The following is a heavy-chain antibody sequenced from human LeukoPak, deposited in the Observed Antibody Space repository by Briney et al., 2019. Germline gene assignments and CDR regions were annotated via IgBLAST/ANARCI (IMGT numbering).Heavy chain of an antibody. J-gene: IGHJ4*02. CDR2: ISYSGGT. CDR3: ARAGYYYGSGSYYNTPHFDY. CDR1: GGSIISSNHY. D-gene: IGHD3-10*01. Sequence: PSETLSLTCTVSGGSIISSNHYWGWTRQPPGKGLEWFGSISYSGGTAYNPSLRSRVTISVDTSKNQFSLKVNSVTAADTAVYYCARAGYYYGSGSYYNTPHFDYWGQGTLVTVSS. V-gene: IGHV4-39*01.